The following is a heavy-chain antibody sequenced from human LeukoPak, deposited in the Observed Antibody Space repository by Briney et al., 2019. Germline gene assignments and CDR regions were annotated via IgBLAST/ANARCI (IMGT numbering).Heavy chain of an antibody. J-gene: IGHJ5*02. D-gene: IGHD2-2*01. CDR2: INPNSGGT. Sequence: ASVKVSCKASGYAFTGYYMHWVRQAPGQGLEWMGWINPNSGGTNYAQKFQGRVTMTRDTSISTAYMELSRLRSDDTAVYYCARGPARERYCSSTSCRTGWFDPWGQGTLVTVSS. CDR1: GYAFTGYY. CDR3: ARGPARERYCSSTSCRTGWFDP. V-gene: IGHV1-2*02.